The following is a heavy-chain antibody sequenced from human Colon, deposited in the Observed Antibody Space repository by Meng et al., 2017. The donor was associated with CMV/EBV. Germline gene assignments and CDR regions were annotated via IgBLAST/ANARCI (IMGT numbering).Heavy chain of an antibody. J-gene: IGHJ4*02. CDR3: ARADLAMPPDS. CDR1: GCSITRNTSY. Sequence: CILSGCSITRNTSYWGWIRQPPEKGLEWLGSLSYSGSTDYNPSLESRVTILRDTSNNHFSLRLRSVTAADTAVYYCARADLAMPPDSWGQGTLVTVSS. CDR2: LSYSGST. D-gene: IGHD2-2*01. V-gene: IGHV4-39*07.